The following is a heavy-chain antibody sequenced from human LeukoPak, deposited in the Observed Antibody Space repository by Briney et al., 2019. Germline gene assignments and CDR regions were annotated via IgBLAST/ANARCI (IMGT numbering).Heavy chain of an antibody. J-gene: IGHJ4*02. CDR1: GGSINSYY. V-gene: IGHV4-59*08. Sequence: SETLSHTCTVSGGSINSYYWSWIRQPPGKGLEWIGYISYSGSTSYNPSLKSRVTISVDTSKNQFSLKLTSVTAADTAVYYCARHGGFASPLGYWGQGTLVTVSS. CDR3: ARHGGFASPLGY. D-gene: IGHD3-16*01. CDR2: ISYSGST.